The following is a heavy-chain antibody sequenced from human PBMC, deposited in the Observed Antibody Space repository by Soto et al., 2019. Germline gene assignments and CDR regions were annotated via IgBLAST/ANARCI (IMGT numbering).Heavy chain of an antibody. CDR2: IYYSGSS. Sequence: QVQLQESGPGLVKPSQTLSLTCTVSGGSISSGDYYWSWIRQHPGKGLERIGYIYYSGSSYYNPSLKSRVTISVDTSKNQFSLKLSSVTAADTAVYYCARDKGMITFGGDRHFDLWGRSTLVTVSS. CDR3: ARDKGMITFGGDRHFDL. V-gene: IGHV4-30-4*01. J-gene: IGHJ2*01. CDR1: GGSISSGDYY. D-gene: IGHD3-16*01.